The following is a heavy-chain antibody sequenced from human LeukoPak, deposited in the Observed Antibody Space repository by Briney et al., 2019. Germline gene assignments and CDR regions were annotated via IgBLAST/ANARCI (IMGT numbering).Heavy chain of an antibody. CDR1: GFAFGNYA. J-gene: IGHJ4*02. Sequence: PGGSLRLSCAASGFAFGNYAMGWVRQAPGKGLEWVSSIDSSGSYTPSADSVKGRFTISRDNSKNTLYLQMNSLRAEDTAVYYCAKGPGRLRLGELSLSPIDCWGQGTLVTVSS. CDR3: AKGPGRLRLGELSLSPIDC. CDR2: IDSSGSYT. D-gene: IGHD3-16*02. V-gene: IGHV3-23*01.